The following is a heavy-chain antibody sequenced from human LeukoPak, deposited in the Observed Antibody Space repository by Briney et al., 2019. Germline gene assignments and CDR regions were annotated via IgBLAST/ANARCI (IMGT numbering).Heavy chain of an antibody. D-gene: IGHD1-26*01. CDR2: ISSSSSYI. CDR1: GFTFSSYS. CDR3: VREGGEYLSGPFDY. Sequence: GGSLRLSCAASGFTFSSYSMNWVRQAPGKGLEWVSSISSSSSYIYYADSVKGRFTVSRDNAKNSLYLQMNSLRADDTAVYYCVREGGEYLSGPFDYWGRGTLVTVSS. V-gene: IGHV3-21*01. J-gene: IGHJ4*02.